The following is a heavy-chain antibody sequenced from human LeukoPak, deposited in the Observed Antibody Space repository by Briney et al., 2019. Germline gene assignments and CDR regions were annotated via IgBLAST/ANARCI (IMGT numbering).Heavy chain of an antibody. Sequence: GESLKISCKGSGFSFTSHWIGWVRQMPGKGLEWMGIIYPGDSDTRYSPSFQGQVTISADKSISTAYLQWSSLKAPDTAMYYCATLTTTVTTLEYFDYWGQGTLVTVSS. V-gene: IGHV5-51*01. CDR2: IYPGDSDT. CDR1: GFSFTSHW. J-gene: IGHJ4*02. CDR3: ATLTTTVTTLEYFDY. D-gene: IGHD4-17*01.